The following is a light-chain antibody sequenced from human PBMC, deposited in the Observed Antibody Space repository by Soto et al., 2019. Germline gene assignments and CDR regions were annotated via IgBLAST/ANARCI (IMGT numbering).Light chain of an antibody. CDR1: SSDVGGYNY. CDR2: DVS. Sequence: HSALTQPASVSGSPGQSITISCTGTSSDVGGYNYVSWYQQHPGKAPKLMIYDVSNRPSGVSNRFSGSKSGYTASLTISGLQAEDEADYYCSSYTSSSTLVVFGGGTKLTVL. J-gene: IGLJ2*01. CDR3: SSYTSSSTLVV. V-gene: IGLV2-14*01.